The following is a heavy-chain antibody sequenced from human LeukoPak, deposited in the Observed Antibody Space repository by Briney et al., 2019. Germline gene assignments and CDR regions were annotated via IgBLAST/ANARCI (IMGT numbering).Heavy chain of an antibody. CDR2: IRYDGSNK. D-gene: IGHD6-13*01. CDR3: AKDGGIAATGTLGDYYYYYYMDV. V-gene: IGHV3-30*02. Sequence: PGGSLRLSCAASGFTFSSYGMHWVRQAPGKGLEWVAFIRYDGSNKYYADSVKGRFTISRDNSKNTLYLQMNSLRAEDTAVYYCAKDGGIAATGTLGDYYYYYYMDVWGKGTTVTVSS. J-gene: IGHJ6*03. CDR1: GFTFSSYG.